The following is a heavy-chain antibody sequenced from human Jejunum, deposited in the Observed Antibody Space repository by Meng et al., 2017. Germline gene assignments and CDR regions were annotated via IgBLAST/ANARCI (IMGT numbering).Heavy chain of an antibody. V-gene: IGHV4-39*07. Sequence: SETLSLTCTVSGGSISRTTYYWGWIRQPPGKGLEWIGSIYYSGRSYYNPSLKSPVTMSVDTSKNQFSLKLISVTAADTAVYYCARYLSYSAVDSWGQGTQVTVSS. CDR1: GGSISRTTYY. J-gene: IGHJ4*02. CDR2: IYYSGRS. D-gene: IGHD5-12*01. CDR3: ARYLSYSAVDS.